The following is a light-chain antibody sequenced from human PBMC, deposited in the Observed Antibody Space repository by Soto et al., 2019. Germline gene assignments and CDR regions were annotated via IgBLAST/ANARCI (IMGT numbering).Light chain of an antibody. V-gene: IGLV3-25*02. Sequence: SYELTQPPSVSVSPGQTARITCSGDALPKQYAYWYQQKPGQAPVLVIYKDSERPSGIPERFSGSSSGTTVTLTISGVQAEDEADYYCLSADSSGTYRGVFGGGTQLTVL. CDR2: KDS. CDR1: ALPKQY. J-gene: IGLJ3*02. CDR3: LSADSSGTYRGV.